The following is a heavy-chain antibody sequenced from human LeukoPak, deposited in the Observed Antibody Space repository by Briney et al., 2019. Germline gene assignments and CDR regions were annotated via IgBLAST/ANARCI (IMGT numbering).Heavy chain of an antibody. D-gene: IGHD2-2*01. CDR1: GGSISSYY. CDR3: TRVSFVYCSSTSCYREYYFDY. J-gene: IGHJ4*02. CDR2: IYYSGST. Sequence: SETLSLTCTVSGGSISSYYWSWIRQPPGKGLEWIGYIYYSGSTNYNPSLKSRVTISVDTSKNQFSLKLSSVTAADTAVYYCTRVSFVYCSSTSCYREYYFDYWGQGTLVTVSS. V-gene: IGHV4-59*12.